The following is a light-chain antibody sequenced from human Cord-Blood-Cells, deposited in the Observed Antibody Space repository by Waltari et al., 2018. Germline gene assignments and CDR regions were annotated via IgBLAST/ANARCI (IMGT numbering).Light chain of an antibody. CDR2: AAS. CDR3: QQSYSTPYT. CDR1: QSISSY. J-gene: IGKJ2*01. Sequence: DIQMTQSPSSLSASVGDRVTITCRASQSISSYLNWYQQKPGKDPKLLIYAASILQSGVPSRFSGSGSGTDFTLTISSLQPEDFATYYCQQSYSTPYTFGQGTKLEIK. V-gene: IGKV1-39*01.